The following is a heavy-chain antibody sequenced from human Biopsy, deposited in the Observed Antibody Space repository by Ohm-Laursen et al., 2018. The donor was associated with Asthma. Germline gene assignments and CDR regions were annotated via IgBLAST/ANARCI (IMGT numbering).Heavy chain of an antibody. CDR1: RFTYE. CDR3: AKDILPHGSGSLLWGYYYGLDV. Sequence: SLRLSCAASRFTYEMHWVRQAPGKGLEWVGVVSKDASTQDYADSVKGRFTMARDNSKNTLFLQMNSLRVEDTAVYYCAKDILPHGSGSLLWGYYYGLDVWGQGTTVTVSS. D-gene: IGHD3-10*01. V-gene: IGHV3-30*07. J-gene: IGHJ6*02. CDR2: VSKDASTQ.